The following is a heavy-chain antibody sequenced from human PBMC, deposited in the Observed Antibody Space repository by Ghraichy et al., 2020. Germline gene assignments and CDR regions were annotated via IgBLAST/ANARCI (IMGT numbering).Heavy chain of an antibody. V-gene: IGHV3-21*01. CDR1: GFTFSSYS. CDR2: ISSSSSYI. Sequence: GGSLRLSCAASGFTFSSYSMNWVRQAPGKGLEWVSSISSSSSYIYYADSVKGRFTISRDNAKNSLYLQMNSLRAEDTAVYYCARDLPEVVVPAAISDWFDPWGQGTLVTVSS. D-gene: IGHD2-2*02. CDR3: ARDLPEVVVPAAISDWFDP. J-gene: IGHJ5*02.